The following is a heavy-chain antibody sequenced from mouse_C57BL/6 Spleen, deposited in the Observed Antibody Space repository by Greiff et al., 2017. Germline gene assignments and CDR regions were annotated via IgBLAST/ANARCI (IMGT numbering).Heavy chain of an antibody. V-gene: IGHV1-54*01. Sequence: QVQLQQSGAELVRPGTSVKVSCKASRYAFTNYLIEWVKQRPGQGLEWIGVINPGSGGTNYNEKFKGKATLTADKSSSTAYMQLSSLTSEDSAVYFCAREAVVAPGAMDYWGQGTSVTVSS. CDR3: AREAVVAPGAMDY. D-gene: IGHD1-1*01. J-gene: IGHJ4*01. CDR2: INPGSGGT. CDR1: RYAFTNYL.